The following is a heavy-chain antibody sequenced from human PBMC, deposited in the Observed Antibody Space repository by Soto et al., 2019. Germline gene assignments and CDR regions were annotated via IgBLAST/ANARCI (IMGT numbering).Heavy chain of an antibody. J-gene: IGHJ6*02. CDR2: ISYDGTNE. CDR3: ARPCLYSSNPHYYYYGMDV. Sequence: QVQLVESGGGVVQPGRSLRLSCAASGFTFSSYPMDWVRQAPGKGLEWVAVISYDGTNEHYAASVKVRFTISRDNSKNTLYLQINSLRAEDTAVYYCARPCLYSSNPHYYYYGMDVWGQGTTVTVSS. CDR1: GFTFSSYP. V-gene: IGHV3-30-3*01. D-gene: IGHD6-13*01.